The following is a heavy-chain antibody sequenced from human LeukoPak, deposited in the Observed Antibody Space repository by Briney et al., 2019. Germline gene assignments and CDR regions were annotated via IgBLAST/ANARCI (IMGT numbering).Heavy chain of an antibody. D-gene: IGHD4-17*01. CDR2: IYYSGST. J-gene: IGHJ5*02. V-gene: IGHV4-30-4*08. CDR1: GGSISSGDYY. Sequence: SQTLSLTCTVSGGSISSGDYYWSWLRQPPGKGLEWIGYIYYSGSTYYNPSLKSRVTISVDTSKNQYLLKLSSVTAADTAVYYSARATVTTRFDPWGQGTLVTVSS. CDR3: ARATVTTRFDP.